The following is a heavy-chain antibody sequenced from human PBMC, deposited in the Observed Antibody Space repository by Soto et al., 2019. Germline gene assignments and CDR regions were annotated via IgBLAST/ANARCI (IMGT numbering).Heavy chain of an antibody. CDR2: MNPNSGNT. V-gene: IGHV1-8*01. Sequence: ASVKVSCKASGYTFTSYDINWVRQATGQGLEWMGWMNPNSGNTGYAQKLQGRVTMTTDTSTSTAYMELRSLRSDDTAVYYCARDANWNYPHGNFDYWGQGTLVTVSS. CDR3: ARDANWNYPHGNFDY. J-gene: IGHJ4*02. D-gene: IGHD1-7*01. CDR1: GYTFTSYD.